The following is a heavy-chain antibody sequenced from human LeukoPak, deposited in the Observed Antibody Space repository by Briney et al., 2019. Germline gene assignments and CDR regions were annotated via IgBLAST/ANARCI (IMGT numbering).Heavy chain of an antibody. V-gene: IGHV4-34*01. CDR3: ARHIQIAFRVFRLGWFDP. CDR1: GGSFSGYY. Sequence: SETLSLTCAVYGGSFSGYYWSWIRQPPGKGLEWIGEINHSGSTNYNPSLKSRVTISVDTSKNQFSLKLSSVTAADTALYYCARHIQIAFRVFRLGWFDPWGQGTLVTVSS. CDR2: INHSGST. D-gene: IGHD3-3*02. J-gene: IGHJ5*02.